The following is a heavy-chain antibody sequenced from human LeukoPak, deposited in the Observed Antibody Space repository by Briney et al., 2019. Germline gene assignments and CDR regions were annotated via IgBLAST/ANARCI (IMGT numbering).Heavy chain of an antibody. D-gene: IGHD3-3*01. CDR3: ARDSRITIFGVDYYYMDV. Sequence: GGSLRLSCAASGITFSGYSMNWVRQAPGKGLEWVSYISSSSTTISYADSVKGRFTISRDVAKNSLYLQMNSLRAEDTAVYYCARDSRITIFGVDYYYMDVWGKGTSVTVSS. CDR2: ISSSSTTI. V-gene: IGHV3-48*04. CDR1: GITFSGYS. J-gene: IGHJ6*03.